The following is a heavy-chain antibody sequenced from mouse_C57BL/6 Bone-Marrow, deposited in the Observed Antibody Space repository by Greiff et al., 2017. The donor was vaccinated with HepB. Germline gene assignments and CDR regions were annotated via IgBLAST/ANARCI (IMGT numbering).Heavy chain of an antibody. CDR2: IDPANGNT. J-gene: IGHJ1*03. Sequence: EVQLQQSVAELVRPGASVKLSCTASGFNIKNTYMHWVKQRPEQGLEWIGRIDPANGNTKYAPKFQGKATITADTSSNTAYRQLSSLTSEDTAIDYCARFGALRPPVGYFGVWGTGTTVTVSS. CDR3: ARFGALRPPVGYFGV. V-gene: IGHV14-3*01. D-gene: IGHD3-1*01. CDR1: GFNIKNTY.